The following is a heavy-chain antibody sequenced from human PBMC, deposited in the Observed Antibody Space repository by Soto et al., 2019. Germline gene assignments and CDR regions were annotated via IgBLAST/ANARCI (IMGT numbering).Heavy chain of an antibody. V-gene: IGHV1-18*01. CDR1: GYTFTSYG. Sequence: QVQLVQSGAEVKKPWASVKVSCTASGYTFTSYGISWVRQAPGQGLEWMGWISAYNGNTNYAQKLQGRVTMTTDTFTRTGYRGVGRLRSDDKGVYYCARGEAVACSLGYCYFCLWGQGNLVTVSS. CDR3: ARGEAVACSLGYCYFCL. CDR2: ISAYNGNT. J-gene: IGHJ4*03. D-gene: IGHD6-19*01.